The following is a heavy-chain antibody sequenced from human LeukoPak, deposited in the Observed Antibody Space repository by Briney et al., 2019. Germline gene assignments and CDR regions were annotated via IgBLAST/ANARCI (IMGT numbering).Heavy chain of an antibody. J-gene: IGHJ4*02. CDR1: VDIVSSNNAA. Sequence: SQTLSLTCAISVDIVSSNNAAWDWIRQSPSRGLEWLGRTFYRAEWHYDYALSVKSRITISPDTSKNRFSLQLNSVTPEDTAVYYCGREVELLFDYWGQGPLVTVSS. CDR3: GREVELLFDY. V-gene: IGHV6-1*01. D-gene: IGHD1-7*01. CDR2: TFYRAEWHY.